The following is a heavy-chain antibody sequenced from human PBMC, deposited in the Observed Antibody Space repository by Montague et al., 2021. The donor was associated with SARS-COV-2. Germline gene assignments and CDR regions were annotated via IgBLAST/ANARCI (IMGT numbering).Heavy chain of an antibody. CDR2: IYYSGST. V-gene: IGHV4-31*03. CDR3: ARDFGWYSSSWFDY. J-gene: IGHJ4*02. D-gene: IGHD6-13*01. Sequence: TLSLTCTVSGGSISSGGYYWSWIRQHPGKGLEWIGYIYYSGSTYYNPSLKSRVTISVDTSKNQFSLKLSSVTAADTAVYYCARDFGWYSSSWFDYWGQGTLVTVSS. CDR1: GGSISSGGYY.